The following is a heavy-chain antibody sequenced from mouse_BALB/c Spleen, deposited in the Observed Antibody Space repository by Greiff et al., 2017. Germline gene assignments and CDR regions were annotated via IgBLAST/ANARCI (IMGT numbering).Heavy chain of an antibody. J-gene: IGHJ3*01. Sequence: QVQLKQSGAELARPGASVKLSCKASGYTFTSYWMQWVKQRPGQGLEWIGAIYPGDGDTRYTQKFKGKATLTADKSSSTAYMQLSSLASEDSAVYYCARGGLGQAWFAYWGQGTLVTVSA. V-gene: IGHV1-87*01. CDR2: IYPGDGDT. CDR1: GYTFTSYW. D-gene: IGHD4-1*01. CDR3: ARGGLGQAWFAY.